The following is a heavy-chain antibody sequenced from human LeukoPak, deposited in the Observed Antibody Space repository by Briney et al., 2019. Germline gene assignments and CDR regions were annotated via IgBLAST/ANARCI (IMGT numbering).Heavy chain of an antibody. CDR1: GGSFSGYY. D-gene: IGHD2-2*02. J-gene: IGHJ3*02. CDR2: ITHSGST. V-gene: IGHV4-34*01. CDR3: AGAQQLLYAFDI. Sequence: SETLSLTCAVYGGSFSGYYWSWIRQPPGKGLEWIGEITHSGSTNYNPSLKSRVTISVDTSKNQFSLKLSSVTAADTAVYYCAGAQQLLYAFDIWGQGTMVTVSS.